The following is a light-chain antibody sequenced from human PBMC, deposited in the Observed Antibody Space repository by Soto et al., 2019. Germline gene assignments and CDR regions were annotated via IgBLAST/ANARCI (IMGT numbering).Light chain of an antibody. Sequence: EIVLTQSPGTLSLSPGERATLSCRASQSVSSNYLAWYQQKRGQAPRLLIYGASSRATGIPTRFSGSGSGTDFTLTISRREAEDFAVYYCQQYDTSPRTFGQGTKVEI. V-gene: IGKV3-20*01. CDR1: QSVSSNY. CDR2: GAS. CDR3: QQYDTSPRT. J-gene: IGKJ1*01.